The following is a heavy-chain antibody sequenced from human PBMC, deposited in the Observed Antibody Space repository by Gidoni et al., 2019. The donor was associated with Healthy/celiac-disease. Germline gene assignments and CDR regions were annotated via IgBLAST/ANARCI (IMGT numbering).Heavy chain of an antibody. D-gene: IGHD3-22*01. V-gene: IGHV3-23*01. Sequence: EVQLLESGGGLVQPGGSLRLSCHASGLTFSSDAMSWVRQAPGKGLEWVSVIRGSGCRTYYADSVKCRFTISRDNSKNTLCLQMNSLRAEDTAVYYCAKDRGSGWITMIVVVITPSFDYWGQGTLVTVSS. CDR2: IRGSGCRT. J-gene: IGHJ4*02. CDR3: AKDRGSGWITMIVVVITPSFDY. CDR1: GLTFSSDA.